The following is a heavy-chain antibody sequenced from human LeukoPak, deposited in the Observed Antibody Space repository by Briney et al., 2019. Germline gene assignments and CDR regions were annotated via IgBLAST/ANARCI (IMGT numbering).Heavy chain of an antibody. D-gene: IGHD3-22*01. CDR2: IRGSGGST. V-gene: IGHV3-23*01. Sequence: GGSLRLSCAASGFTFSSYAMSWVRQAPGKGLEWVSAIRGSGGSTYYADSVKGRFTISRDNAKNSLYLQMNSLRAEDTAVYYCARDYYDSSGYTLRANWGQGTQVTVSS. CDR3: ARDYYDSSGYTLRAN. CDR1: GFTFSSYA. J-gene: IGHJ4*02.